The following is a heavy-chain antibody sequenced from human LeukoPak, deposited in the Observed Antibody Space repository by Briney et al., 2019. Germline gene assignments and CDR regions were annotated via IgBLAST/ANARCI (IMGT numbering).Heavy chain of an antibody. D-gene: IGHD3-10*01. V-gene: IGHV1-69*13. Sequence: SVKVSCKASGGTFSSYAISWVRQAPGQGLEWMGGIIPIFGTANYAQKFQGRVTITADESTSTAYMELSSLRSEDTAVYYCASMVRGVIKRLYYYYMDVWGKGTTVTISS. J-gene: IGHJ6*03. CDR3: ASMVRGVIKRLYYYYMDV. CDR1: GGTFSSYA. CDR2: IIPIFGTA.